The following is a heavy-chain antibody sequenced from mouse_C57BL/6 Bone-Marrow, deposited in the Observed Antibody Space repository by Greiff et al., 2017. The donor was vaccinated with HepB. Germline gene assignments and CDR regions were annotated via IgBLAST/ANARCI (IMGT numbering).Heavy chain of an antibody. V-gene: IGHV2-2*01. D-gene: IGHD4-1*01. Sequence: VQLQQSGPGLVQPSQSLSITCTVSGFSLTSYGVHWVRQSPGKGLEWLGVIWSGGSTDYNAAFISRLSISKDNSKSQVFFKMNSLQADDTAIYYCARGGGTYYFDYWGQGTTLTVSS. CDR1: GFSLTSYG. CDR3: ARGGGTYYFDY. CDR2: IWSGGST. J-gene: IGHJ2*01.